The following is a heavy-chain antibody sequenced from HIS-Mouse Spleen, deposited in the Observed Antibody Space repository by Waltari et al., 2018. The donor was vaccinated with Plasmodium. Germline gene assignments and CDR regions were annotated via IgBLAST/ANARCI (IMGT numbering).Heavy chain of an antibody. J-gene: IGHJ4*02. Sequence: EVQLVETGGGLIQPGGSLRLSCAASGFTVSSNSMSWVRPAPGKGLEWVSVIYSGGSTYYADSVKGRFTISRDNSKNTLYLQMNSLRAEDTAVYYCARGNSGYSSSWYLFDYWGQGTLVTVSS. CDR3: ARGNSGYSSSWYLFDY. D-gene: IGHD6-13*01. CDR2: IYSGGST. V-gene: IGHV3-53*02. CDR1: GFTVSSNS.